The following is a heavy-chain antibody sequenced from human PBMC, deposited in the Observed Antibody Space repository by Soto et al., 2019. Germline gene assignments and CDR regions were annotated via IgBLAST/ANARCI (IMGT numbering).Heavy chain of an antibody. D-gene: IGHD3-3*01. CDR2: INSDGSST. CDR1: GFTFSSYW. Sequence: LRLSCAASGFTFSSYWMHWVRQAPGKGLVWVSRINSDGSSTSYADSVKGRFTISRDNAKNTLYLQMNSLRAEDTAVYYCAGTGFLEWLLSFDYWGQGTLVTVSS. V-gene: IGHV3-74*01. J-gene: IGHJ4*02. CDR3: AGTGFLEWLLSFDY.